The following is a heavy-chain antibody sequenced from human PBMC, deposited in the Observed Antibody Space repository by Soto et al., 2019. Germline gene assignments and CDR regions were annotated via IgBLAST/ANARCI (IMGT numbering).Heavy chain of an antibody. V-gene: IGHV4-34*01. CDR3: ARGRITMVRGEYYYGMDV. CDR1: GGSFSGYY. J-gene: IGHJ6*02. CDR2: INHSGST. D-gene: IGHD3-10*01. Sequence: SETLSLTCAVYGGSFSGYYWSWIRQPPGKGLEWIGEINHSGSTNYNPSLKSRVTISVDTSKNQFSLKLSSVIAADTAVYYCARGRITMVRGEYYYGMDVWGQGTTVTVSS.